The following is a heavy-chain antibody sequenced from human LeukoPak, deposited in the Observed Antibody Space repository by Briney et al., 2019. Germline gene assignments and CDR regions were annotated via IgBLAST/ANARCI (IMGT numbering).Heavy chain of an antibody. D-gene: IGHD6-13*01. V-gene: IGHV1-3*01. CDR3: ARDQAAAGYYFDY. Sequence: ASVKVSCTASGYTFTSYAMHWVRQAPGQRLEWMGWINAGNGNTKYSQKFQGRVTITRDTSASTAYMELSSLRSEDTAVYYCARDQAAAGYYFDYWGQGTLVTVSS. CDR2: INAGNGNT. J-gene: IGHJ4*02. CDR1: GYTFTSYA.